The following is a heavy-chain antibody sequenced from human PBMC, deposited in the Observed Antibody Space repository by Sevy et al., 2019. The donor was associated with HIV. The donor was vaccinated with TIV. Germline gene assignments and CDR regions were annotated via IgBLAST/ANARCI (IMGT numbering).Heavy chain of an antibody. D-gene: IGHD5-12*01. J-gene: IGHJ3*02. V-gene: IGHV3-33*01. CDR2: IWYDGSNK. CDR1: GFTFSSYG. CDR3: ASDPYPAVSDYVTTDAFDI. Sequence: GGSLRLSCAASGFTFSSYGMHWVRQAPGKGLEWVAVIWYDGSNKYYADSVKGRFTISRDNSKNTLYLQMNSLRAEDKAVYYCASDPYPAVSDYVTTDAFDIWGQGTKVTVSS.